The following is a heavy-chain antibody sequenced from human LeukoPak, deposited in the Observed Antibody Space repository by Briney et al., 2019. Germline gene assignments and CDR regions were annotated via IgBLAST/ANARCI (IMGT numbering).Heavy chain of an antibody. CDR1: GFIFSPYA. J-gene: IGHJ4*02. D-gene: IGHD4-23*01. CDR2: ISSNGDST. Sequence: PGGSLRLSCSASGFIFSPYAMHWVRQAPGKGLEYVSSISSNGDSTYYADSVKDRFTISRDNSKNTVYLQMSSLRVEDTAVYYCVKDRWVDYWGRGTLVTVSS. CDR3: VKDRWVDY. V-gene: IGHV3-64D*09.